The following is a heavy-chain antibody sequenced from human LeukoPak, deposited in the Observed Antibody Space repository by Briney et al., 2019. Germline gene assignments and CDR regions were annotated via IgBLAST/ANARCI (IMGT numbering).Heavy chain of an antibody. J-gene: IGHJ4*02. CDR2: INHSGST. CDR3: ARHKKYCSGGSCAFDY. Sequence: SETLSLTCAVYGGSFSGYYWSWIRQPPGKGLEWIGEINHSGSTNYNPSLKSRVTISVDTSKNQFSLKLSSVTAADTAVYYCARHKKYCSGGSCAFDYWGQGTLVTVSS. V-gene: IGHV4-34*01. CDR1: GGSFSGYY. D-gene: IGHD2-15*01.